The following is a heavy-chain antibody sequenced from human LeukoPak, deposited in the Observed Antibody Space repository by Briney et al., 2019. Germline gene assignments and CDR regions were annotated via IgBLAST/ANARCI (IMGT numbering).Heavy chain of an antibody. CDR3: ARHPSGSSRKDAFDI. CDR1: GFTFSSYA. D-gene: IGHD1-26*01. Sequence: GGSLRLSCAASGFTFSSYAMSWVRQAPGKGLEWVSGISGSGGSTYYADSVKGRFTISRDTSKNTLYVQMNSLRADDTAAYYCARHPSGSSRKDAFDIWGQGTMVTVSS. V-gene: IGHV3-23*01. CDR2: ISGSGGST. J-gene: IGHJ3*02.